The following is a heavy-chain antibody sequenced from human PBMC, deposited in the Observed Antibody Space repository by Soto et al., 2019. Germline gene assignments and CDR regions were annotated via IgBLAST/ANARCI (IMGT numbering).Heavy chain of an antibody. J-gene: IGHJ4*02. Sequence: GGSLRLSCAASGFTFSSYGMHWVRQAPGKGLEWVAVISYDGSNKYYADSVKGRFTISRDNSKNTLYLQMNSLRAEDTAVYYCAKSLNSLATFGYYFDYWGQGTLVTVS. D-gene: IGHD3-16*01. CDR1: GFTFSSYG. V-gene: IGHV3-30*18. CDR2: ISYDGSNK. CDR3: AKSLNSLATFGYYFDY.